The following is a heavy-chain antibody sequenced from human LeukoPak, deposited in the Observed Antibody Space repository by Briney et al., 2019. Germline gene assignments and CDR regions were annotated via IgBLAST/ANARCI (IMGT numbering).Heavy chain of an antibody. CDR3: ARDLLGSAISYSSGAWDY. CDR1: NYTFTNYA. D-gene: IGHD3-10*01. Sequence: SVKVSCKASNYTFTNYAISWVRQAPGQGLEWMGGIIPLFGSADYAQKFQGRVTFTADESTSTAYMELSSLRPEDTAVYYCARDLLGSAISYSSGAWDYWGQGTLVTVSS. V-gene: IGHV1-69*13. CDR2: IIPLFGSA. J-gene: IGHJ4*02.